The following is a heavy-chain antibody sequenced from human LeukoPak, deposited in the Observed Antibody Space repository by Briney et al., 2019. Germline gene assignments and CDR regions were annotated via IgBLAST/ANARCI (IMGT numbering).Heavy chain of an antibody. Sequence: PGGSLRLSCAASGFTFSSYAIHWVRQAPGKGLEWVAVISYDGSNKYYADSVKGRFTISRDNSKNTLYLQMNSLRAEDTAVYYCAREIYGAAAEVAPDYWGQGTLVTVSS. CDR2: ISYDGSNK. J-gene: IGHJ4*02. D-gene: IGHD6-13*01. CDR3: AREIYGAAAEVAPDY. CDR1: GFTFSSYA. V-gene: IGHV3-30-3*01.